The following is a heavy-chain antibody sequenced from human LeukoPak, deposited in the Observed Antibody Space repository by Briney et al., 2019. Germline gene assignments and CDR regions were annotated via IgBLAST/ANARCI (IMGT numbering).Heavy chain of an antibody. CDR1: GYSFTSYW. CDR3: ARQDDSSGYYYGMDV. V-gene: IGHV5-51*01. CDR2: IYPGDSDT. D-gene: IGHD3-22*01. J-gene: IGHJ6*02. Sequence: GESLKISCKGSGYSFTSYWIGWVRQMPGKGLEWMGIIYPGDSDTRYSPSFQGQVTISAGKSISTAYLQWSSLRASDTAMYYCARQDDSSGYYYGMDVWGQGTTVTVSS.